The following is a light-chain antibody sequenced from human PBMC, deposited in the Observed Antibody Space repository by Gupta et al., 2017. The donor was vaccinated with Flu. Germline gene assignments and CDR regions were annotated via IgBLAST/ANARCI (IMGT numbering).Light chain of an antibody. CDR1: RSRTKG. J-gene: IGLJ1*01. CDR2: DDS. CDR3: QVWDITTDNPGL. Sequence: SYVLRQPPSVSVAPGQTARITWEAERSRTKGFHWYQQKPGHAPVLVVHDDSDRRSGIPEQFSGSTSADTATLTIIRVGAEEEADYYCQVWDITTDNPGLFGTGTKLTVL. V-gene: IGLV3-21*02.